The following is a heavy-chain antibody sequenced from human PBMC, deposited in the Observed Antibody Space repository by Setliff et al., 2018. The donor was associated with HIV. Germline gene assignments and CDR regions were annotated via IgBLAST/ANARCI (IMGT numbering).Heavy chain of an antibody. Sequence: SVKVSCKTSRRTFSEDAINWVRQAPGEGLEWVGGIIHILGTADYAEKFQGRVTITADEPRSTVYLEVSNLRSEDTAVYYCARSAKSGAWTYYDFWSGYSYYYMDVWGKGTTVTVSS. CDR2: IIHILGTA. V-gene: IGHV1-69*13. D-gene: IGHD3-3*01. CDR1: RRTFSEDA. CDR3: ARSAKSGAWTYYDFWSGYSYYYMDV. J-gene: IGHJ6*03.